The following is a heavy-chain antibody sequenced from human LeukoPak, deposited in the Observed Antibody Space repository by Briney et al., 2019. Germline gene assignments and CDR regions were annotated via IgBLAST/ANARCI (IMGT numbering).Heavy chain of an antibody. CDR1: GFTFSDYY. Sequence: GGSLRLSCAASGFTFSDYYMSWIRQAPGKGLEWVSYISSSGSTIYYADSVKGRFTISRDNAKNSLYLQMNNLRAEDTAVYYCARDPRVVPAALPFDPWGQGTLVTVSS. D-gene: IGHD2-2*01. CDR2: ISSSGSTI. CDR3: ARDPRVVPAALPFDP. J-gene: IGHJ5*02. V-gene: IGHV3-11*01.